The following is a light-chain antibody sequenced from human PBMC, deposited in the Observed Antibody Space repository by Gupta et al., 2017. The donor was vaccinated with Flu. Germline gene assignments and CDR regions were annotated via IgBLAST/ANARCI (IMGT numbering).Light chain of an antibody. CDR3: QQRSNWPMIT. V-gene: IGKV3-11*01. Sequence: EIVLTQSPATLSLSPGERATLSCRASQSVSSYLAWYQQKPGQAPRLLIYDASNRDTGIPARFSGSGFGKDLTLTISSREQEDFAVYYCQQRSNWPMITFGGGTKVEIK. CDR1: QSVSSY. CDR2: DAS. J-gene: IGKJ4*01.